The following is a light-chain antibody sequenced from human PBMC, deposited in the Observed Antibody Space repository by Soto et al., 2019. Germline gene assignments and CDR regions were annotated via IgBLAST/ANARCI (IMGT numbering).Light chain of an antibody. Sequence: DVQMTQSPSSPXASVSDRVTXSSRASQSVPTYLHWYQQKAGEAPKLLIYAISKLQSGVSSRFSGSGSGTDFSLTISSLQPDDFATYYCQQYNCYPLTFGGGTKVDIK. J-gene: IGKJ4*01. CDR3: QQYNCYPLT. CDR1: QSVPTY. CDR2: AIS. V-gene: IGKV1-16*01.